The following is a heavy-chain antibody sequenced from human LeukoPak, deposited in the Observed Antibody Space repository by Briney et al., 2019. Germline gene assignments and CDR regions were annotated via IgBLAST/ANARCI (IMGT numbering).Heavy chain of an antibody. J-gene: IGHJ6*02. D-gene: IGHD3-10*01. CDR1: GFSFHDYD. CDR2: ITWDSGRI. V-gene: IGHV3-9*01. CDR3: AKELDASGRQNDYYYYGMDV. Sequence: GGSLRLSCAASGFSFHDYDMHWVRQAPGKGLEWVAGITWDSGRIGYADSVKGRFTVSRDNAQNSLYLQMNSLRPEDTALYYCAKELDASGRQNDYYYYGMDVWGQGTTVTVSS.